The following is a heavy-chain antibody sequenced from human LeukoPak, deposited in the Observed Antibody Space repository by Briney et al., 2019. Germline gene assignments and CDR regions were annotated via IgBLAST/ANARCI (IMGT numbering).Heavy chain of an antibody. V-gene: IGHV4-4*07. CDR1: GGSISSYY. D-gene: IGHD3-10*01. Sequence: PSETLSLTCTVSGGSISSYYWSWIRQPAGKGLEWIGRIYTSGSTNYNPSLKSRVTISVDTSKNQFSLKVSSVTAADTAVYYCARVFDSGSQAYFYYMDVWGKGTTVTIFS. CDR2: IYTSGST. J-gene: IGHJ6*03. CDR3: ARVFDSGSQAYFYYMDV.